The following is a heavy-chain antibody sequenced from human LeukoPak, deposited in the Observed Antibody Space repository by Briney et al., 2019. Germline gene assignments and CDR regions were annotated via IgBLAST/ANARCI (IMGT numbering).Heavy chain of an antibody. J-gene: IGHJ6*02. CDR3: ARDREGYYGMDV. CDR2: IWYDGSNK. CDR1: GFTFRRHG. V-gene: IGHV3-33*01. Sequence: GGSLRLSSAASGFTFRRHGIHWVRQAPGKGLAWVAVIWYDGSNKYYADSVKGRFTISRDNSKNTLYLQMNSLRVEDTAVYYCARDREGYYGMDVWGQGTTVIVSS.